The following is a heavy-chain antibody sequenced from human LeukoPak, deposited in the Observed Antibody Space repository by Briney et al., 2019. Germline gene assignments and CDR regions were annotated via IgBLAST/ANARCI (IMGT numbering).Heavy chain of an antibody. CDR2: INPAGNYG. Sequence: GGSLRLSCAASGFTFSNYWIHWVRQAPGKGLVWVSRINPAGNYGNYADSVKGRFTISRDNAKNTVYLQMNSLRAEDTALFYCVRDWDHFDFDSWGQGTLVTVSS. CDR3: VRDWDHFDFDS. D-gene: IGHD1-26*01. V-gene: IGHV3-74*01. CDR1: GFTFSNYW. J-gene: IGHJ5*01.